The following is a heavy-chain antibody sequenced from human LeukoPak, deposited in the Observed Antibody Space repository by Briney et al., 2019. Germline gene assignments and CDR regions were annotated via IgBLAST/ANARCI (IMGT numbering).Heavy chain of an antibody. J-gene: IGHJ4*02. CDR3: ARGITDESSGYDS. CDR2: ISAYNGNT. CDR1: GYTFTSYG. Sequence: VASVKVSCKASGYTFTSYGISWVRQAPGQGLEWMGWISAYNGNTNYAQKLQGRDTMTTDTSTSPAYMGLRNLRPYDPAVYYCARGITDESSGYDSWGQGTLVTVSS. V-gene: IGHV1-18*01. D-gene: IGHD3-22*01.